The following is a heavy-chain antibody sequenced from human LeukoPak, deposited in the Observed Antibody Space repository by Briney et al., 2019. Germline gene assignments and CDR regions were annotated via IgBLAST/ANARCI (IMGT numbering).Heavy chain of an antibody. J-gene: IGHJ3*02. Sequence: PGGSLRLSCAASGFTFSSYAMHWVRQAPGKGLEWVAVISYDGSNKYYADSVKGRFTISRDNSKNTLYLQMNSLRAEDTAVYYCARDGDVGAFDISGQRTMVTVSS. CDR3: ARDGDVGAFDI. CDR2: ISYDGSNK. D-gene: IGHD2-21*02. CDR1: GFTFSSYA. V-gene: IGHV3-30-3*01.